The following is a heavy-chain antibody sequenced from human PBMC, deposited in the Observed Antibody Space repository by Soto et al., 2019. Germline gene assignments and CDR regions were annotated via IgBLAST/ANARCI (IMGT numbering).Heavy chain of an antibody. D-gene: IGHD2-8*01. CDR2: ISYDGSNK. V-gene: IGHV3-30-3*01. CDR1: GFTFSSYA. J-gene: IGHJ3*02. Sequence: GGSLRLSCAASGFTFSSYAMHWVRQAPGKGLEWVAVISYDGSNKYYADSVKGRFTISRDNSKNTLYLQMNSLRAEDTAVYYCVKYGVWSLSGWTNDAFDIWGQGTMVTVSS. CDR3: VKYGVWSLSGWTNDAFDI.